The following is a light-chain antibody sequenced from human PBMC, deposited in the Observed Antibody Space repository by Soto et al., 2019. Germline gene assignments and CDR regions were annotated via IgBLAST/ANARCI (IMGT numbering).Light chain of an antibody. CDR3: QQYNNWPVT. CDR2: GAS. Sequence: EIVMTQSPATLSVSPGERPSLSGRASQSVSSNLAWYQQKPGQAPRLLIYGASTRATGIPARFSGSGSGTEFTLTISSLQSEDFAVYYCQQYNNWPVTFGGGTKVDIK. CDR1: QSVSSN. J-gene: IGKJ4*01. V-gene: IGKV3-15*01.